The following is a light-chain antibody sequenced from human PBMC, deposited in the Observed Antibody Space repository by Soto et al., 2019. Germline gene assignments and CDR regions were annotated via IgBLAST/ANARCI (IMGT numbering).Light chain of an antibody. CDR1: SSDIGAYNF. CDR3: TSWTTSTTMI. Sequence: QSALTQPASVSGSPGQSTTISCTGTSSDIGAYNFVSWYQQHPGKAPKLMLYDVNIRPSGVSNRFSGSKSGNTASLTISGLHAEDEADYYCTSWTTSTTMIFGGRTKLTVL. J-gene: IGLJ2*01. CDR2: DVN. V-gene: IGLV2-14*03.